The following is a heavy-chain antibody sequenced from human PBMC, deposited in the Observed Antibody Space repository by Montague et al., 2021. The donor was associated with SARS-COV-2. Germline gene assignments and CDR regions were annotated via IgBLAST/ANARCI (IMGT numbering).Heavy chain of an antibody. CDR3: AKDSYYDFWSGYSPGENWFDP. D-gene: IGHD3-3*01. J-gene: IGHJ5*02. Sequence: SLRLSCAASGFTFGDYAMHWVRQAPGKGLEWVSGISWNSGSIGYADSVKGRFTISRDNAKNSLYLQMKSLRAEDTALYYCAKDSYYDFWSGYSPGENWFDPWGQGTLVTVSS. CDR2: ISWNSGSI. V-gene: IGHV3-9*01. CDR1: GFTFGDYA.